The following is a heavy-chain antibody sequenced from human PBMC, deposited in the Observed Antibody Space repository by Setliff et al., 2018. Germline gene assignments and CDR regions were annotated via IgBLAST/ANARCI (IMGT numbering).Heavy chain of an antibody. CDR3: ARLGSSSWYNEVFDF. J-gene: IGHJ3*01. CDR1: GYTFSNYW. CDR2: IYAGDSDT. D-gene: IGHD6-13*01. V-gene: IGHV5-51*01. Sequence: GESLKISCEGSGYTFSNYWVGWVRQMPGKGLEWMGVIYAGDSDTRYSPSFQGQVTFSADKSISTAYLQWSTLKASDTAMYYCARLGSSSWYNEVFDFWGPGTMVTVSS.